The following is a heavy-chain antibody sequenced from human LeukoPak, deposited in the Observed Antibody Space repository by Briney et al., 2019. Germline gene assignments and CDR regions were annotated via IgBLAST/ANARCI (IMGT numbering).Heavy chain of an antibody. D-gene: IGHD5-24*01. V-gene: IGHV4-4*07. Sequence: PSETLSLTCTVSGGSISTYYWAWIRQPAGKGLEWIGRVDSSGSTNYNPSLKSRVTMLVDTSKNQFSLRLSSVTAADTAVYYCARTGYNAYWGQGTLVTVSS. CDR3: ARTGYNAY. CDR2: VDSSGST. J-gene: IGHJ4*02. CDR1: GGSISTYY.